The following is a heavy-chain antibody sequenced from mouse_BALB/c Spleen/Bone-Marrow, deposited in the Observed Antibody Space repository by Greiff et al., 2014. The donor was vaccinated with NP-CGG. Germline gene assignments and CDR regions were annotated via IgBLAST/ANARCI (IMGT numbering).Heavy chain of an antibody. V-gene: IGHV5-15*02. CDR2: ISNLAYSI. J-gene: IGHJ4*01. Sequence: EVQLQQSGGALVQPGGSRKLSCAASGFTFGDYGMAWVRQAPGKGPEWVAFISNLAYSIYYTDTVTGRFTISRENAKNTLYLEMSSLRSEDTAMYYCARETTRGAMDYWGQGTSVTVSS. CDR3: ARETTRGAMDY. CDR1: GFTFGDYG. D-gene: IGHD2-1*01.